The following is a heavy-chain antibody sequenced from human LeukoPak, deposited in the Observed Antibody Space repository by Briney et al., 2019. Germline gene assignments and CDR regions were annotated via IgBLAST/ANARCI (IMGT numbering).Heavy chain of an antibody. CDR1: GFTFSSYS. Sequence: GGSLRLSCAASGFTFSSYSMNWVRQAPGKGLEWVSSISSSSSYIYYADSVKGRFTISRDNAKNSLYLQMNSLRAEDTAVYYCARRIAAHWDGEGYWGQGTLVTVSS. CDR2: ISSSSSYI. J-gene: IGHJ4*02. V-gene: IGHV3-21*01. D-gene: IGHD6-6*01. CDR3: ARRIAAHWDGEGY.